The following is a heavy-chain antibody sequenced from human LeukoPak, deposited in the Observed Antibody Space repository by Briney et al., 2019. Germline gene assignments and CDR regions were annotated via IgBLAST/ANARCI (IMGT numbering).Heavy chain of an antibody. V-gene: IGHV4-59*01. J-gene: IGHJ5*02. CDR3: ARASVAAARWFDP. CDR1: GGSLSSYY. Sequence: SETLSLTCTVSGGSLSSYYWSWIRQPPGKGLEWIGYIYYSGSTNYNPSLKSRVTISVDTSKNQFSLKLSSVTAADTAVYYCARASVAAARWFDPWGQGTLVTVSS. CDR2: IYYSGST. D-gene: IGHD6-13*01.